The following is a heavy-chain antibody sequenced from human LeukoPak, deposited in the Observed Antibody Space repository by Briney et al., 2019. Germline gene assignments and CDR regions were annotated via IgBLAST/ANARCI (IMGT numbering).Heavy chain of an antibody. V-gene: IGHV3-48*01. J-gene: IGHJ4*02. CDR1: GLTFSSYS. D-gene: IGHD3-22*01. Sequence: GGSLRLSCAASGLTFSSYSMNWVRQAPGKGLEWVSYISSSSSTIYYADSVKGRFTISRDNAKNSLYLQMNSLRAEDTAFYYCARSSGVITDYWGQGTLVTVSS. CDR2: ISSSSSTI. CDR3: ARSSGVITDY.